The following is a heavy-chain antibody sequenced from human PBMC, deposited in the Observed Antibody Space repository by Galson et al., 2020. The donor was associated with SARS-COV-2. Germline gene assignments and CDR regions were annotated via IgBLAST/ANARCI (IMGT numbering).Heavy chain of an antibody. Sequence: GESLKISCAASGFPFSTYAMHWVRQAPGKGLEWVATISYDGGDKYYGDSVKGRFTTSRDNSKNMVYLQMNSLRAEDTALYYCAKDLGEYVSYYFYGMDVWGQGTTVTVSS. CDR2: ISYDGGDK. CDR3: AKDLGEYVSYYFYGMDV. CDR1: GFPFSTYA. J-gene: IGHJ6*02. D-gene: IGHD3-16*01. V-gene: IGHV3-30*18.